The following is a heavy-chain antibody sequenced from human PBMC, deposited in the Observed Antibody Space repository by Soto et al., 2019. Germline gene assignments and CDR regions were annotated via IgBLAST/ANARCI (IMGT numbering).Heavy chain of an antibody. J-gene: IGHJ3*02. Sequence: QVQLVESGGGVVQPGRSLRLSCAASGFTFSSYAMHWVRQAPGKGLEWVAVISYDGSNKYYADSVKGRFTISRDNSKNTLYLQMNGLRAEDTAVYYCASVVVVVEGAFDIWGQGTMVTVSS. CDR3: ASVVVVVEGAFDI. D-gene: IGHD2-15*01. CDR2: ISYDGSNK. V-gene: IGHV3-30-3*01. CDR1: GFTFSSYA.